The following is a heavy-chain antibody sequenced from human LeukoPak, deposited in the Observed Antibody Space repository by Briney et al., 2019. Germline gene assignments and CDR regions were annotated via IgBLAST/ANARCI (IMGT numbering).Heavy chain of an antibody. CDR3: ARDRSGPGYHFDY. J-gene: IGHJ4*02. CDR2: IYSGVNT. CDR1: GFTVSSNY. D-gene: IGHD1-1*01. V-gene: IGHV3-53*01. Sequence: PGGSLRLSCAVSGFTVSSNYMNWVRQAPGKGLEWVSIIYSGVNTYYADSVKGRFTISRDNAKNSLYLQMNSLRAEDTAVYYCARDRSGPGYHFDYWGQGTLVTVSS.